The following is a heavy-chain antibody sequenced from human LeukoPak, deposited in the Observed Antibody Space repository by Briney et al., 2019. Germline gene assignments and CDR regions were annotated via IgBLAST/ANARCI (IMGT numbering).Heavy chain of an antibody. Sequence: GGSLRLSCAASGFTFDDYGMSWVRQAPGKGLEWVSGINWNGGSTGYADSVKGRFTISRDNAKNSLYLQMNSLRAEDTALYHCARRSESYYYDSSGSGAFDIWGQGTMVTVSS. D-gene: IGHD3-22*01. CDR1: GFTFDDYG. J-gene: IGHJ3*02. CDR3: ARRSESYYYDSSGSGAFDI. CDR2: INWNGGST. V-gene: IGHV3-20*01.